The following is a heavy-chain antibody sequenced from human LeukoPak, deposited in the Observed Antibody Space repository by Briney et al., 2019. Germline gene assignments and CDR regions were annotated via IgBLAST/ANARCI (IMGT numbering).Heavy chain of an antibody. D-gene: IGHD3-22*01. CDR2: ISYDGSNK. CDR1: GFTFSSYA. V-gene: IGHV3-30*04. Sequence: PGGSLRLSCAASGFTFSSYAMHWVRQAPGKGLEWVAVISYDGSNKYYADSVKGRFTISRDNSKNMLYLQMNSLRAEDTAVYYCAREAVLIVVVITTHFDYWGQGTLVTVSS. CDR3: AREAVLIVVVITTHFDY. J-gene: IGHJ4*02.